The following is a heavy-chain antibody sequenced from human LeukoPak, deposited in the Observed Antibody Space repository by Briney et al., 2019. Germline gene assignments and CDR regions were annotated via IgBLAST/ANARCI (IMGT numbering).Heavy chain of an antibody. Sequence: GGSLRLSCAASGFTFSSYWMSWVRQAPGKGLEWVANIKQDGSEKYYVDSVKGRFTISRDNAKNSLYLQMNSLRAEDTAVYYCARALAVTAFNPAEYFDYWGQGTLVTVSS. CDR2: IKQDGSEK. J-gene: IGHJ4*02. D-gene: IGHD2-21*02. CDR1: GFTFSSYW. CDR3: ARALAVTAFNPAEYFDY. V-gene: IGHV3-7*01.